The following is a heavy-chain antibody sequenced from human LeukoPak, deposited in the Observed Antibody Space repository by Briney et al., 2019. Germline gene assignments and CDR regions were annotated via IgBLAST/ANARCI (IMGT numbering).Heavy chain of an antibody. Sequence: ASVKVSCKASGYTFTNYYMHWVRQAPGQGLEWMGVIDPSAGSTTYAQKFQGRVTMTRDTATSTVYMELGSLRSDDTAVYYCARAHYASSNIKVPFDVWGKGTTVTVSS. J-gene: IGHJ6*04. CDR1: GYTFTNYY. D-gene: IGHD3-22*01. CDR3: ARAHYASSNIKVPFDV. CDR2: IDPSAGST. V-gene: IGHV1-46*01.